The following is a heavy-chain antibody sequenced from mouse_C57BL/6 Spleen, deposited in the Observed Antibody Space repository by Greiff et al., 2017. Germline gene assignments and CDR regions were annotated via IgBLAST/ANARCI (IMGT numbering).Heavy chain of an antibody. Sequence: EVKLVESGPSLVRPSQTLSLTCTVTGFSINSDCYWIWIRQFPGNILEYIGYTFYSGINYYNTSLESRTYITRDTSKNQVSLKLSSVTTEDTATYYWARVPLSYWYFDVWGTGTTVTVSS. CDR2: TFYSGIN. CDR1: GFSINSDCY. J-gene: IGHJ1*03. V-gene: IGHV3-3*01. D-gene: IGHD6-1*01. CDR3: ARVPLSYWYFDV.